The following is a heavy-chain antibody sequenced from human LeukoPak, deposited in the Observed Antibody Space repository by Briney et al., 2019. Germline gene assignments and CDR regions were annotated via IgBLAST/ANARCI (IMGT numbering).Heavy chain of an antibody. CDR3: ARDEAAARNYYYGMDV. Sequence: GGSLRLSCAASGFTFSSYSMNWVRQAPGKGLEWVSSISSSSSYIYYADSVKGRFTISRENAKNSLYLQMNSLRAEDTAVYYCARDEAAARNYYYGMDVWGQGTTVTVSS. D-gene: IGHD6-13*01. CDR2: ISSSSSYI. J-gene: IGHJ6*02. V-gene: IGHV3-21*01. CDR1: GFTFSSYS.